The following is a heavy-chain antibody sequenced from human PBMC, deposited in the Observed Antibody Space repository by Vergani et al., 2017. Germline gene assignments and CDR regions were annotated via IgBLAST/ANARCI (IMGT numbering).Heavy chain of an antibody. Sequence: EVQLVESGGGIVKPGGSLRLSCVASGFSFRNAWMNWVRRTPGKGLEWVGRIKSTVDRGTTDYAAAVKGRVSISRYDSKNTLFLQMNGLKTEDIGVYYCTTDPRYCGDGSCYWLRDHHYYGMDVWGQGTTVTVSS. V-gene: IGHV3-15*07. CDR2: IKSTVDRGTT. CDR3: TTDPRYCGDGSCYWLRDHHYYGMDV. CDR1: GFSFRNAW. J-gene: IGHJ6*02. D-gene: IGHD2-21*01.